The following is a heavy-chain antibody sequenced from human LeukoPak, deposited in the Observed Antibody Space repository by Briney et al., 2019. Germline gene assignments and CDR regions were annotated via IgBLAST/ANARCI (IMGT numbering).Heavy chain of an antibody. V-gene: IGHV3-30-3*01. J-gene: IGHJ6*03. CDR2: ISYDGSNK. Sequence: GGSLRLSCAASGFTFSSYAMHWVRQAPGKGLEWVAVISYDGSNKYYADSVRGRFTISRDNSKNTLYLQMNSLRAEDTAVYYCARDGEFIAAAGMLYYYYYMDVWGKGTTVTVSS. CDR1: GFTFSSYA. D-gene: IGHD6-13*01. CDR3: ARDGEFIAAAGMLYYYYYMDV.